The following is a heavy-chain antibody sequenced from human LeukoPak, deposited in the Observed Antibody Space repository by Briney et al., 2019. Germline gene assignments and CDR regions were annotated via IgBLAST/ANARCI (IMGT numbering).Heavy chain of an antibody. V-gene: IGHV3-9*01. CDR3: ARVRYDSGWYDY. CDR2: INWNSGSV. J-gene: IGHJ4*02. CDR1: GFTFDDYA. Sequence: GRSLRLSCAASGFTFDDYAMHWVRQAPGKGLEWVSSINWNSGSVDYADSVKGRFTISRDNAKNSLYLQMNSLRGEDTAVYYCARVRYDSGWYDYWGQGALVIVSS. D-gene: IGHD6-19*01.